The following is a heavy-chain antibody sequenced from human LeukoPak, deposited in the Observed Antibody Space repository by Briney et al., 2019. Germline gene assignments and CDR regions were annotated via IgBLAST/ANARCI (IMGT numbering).Heavy chain of an antibody. Sequence: GGSLRLSCAASGFTVSSNYMSWVRQAPGKGLEWVSVIYSGGSIYYADSVKGRFTISRDNSKNTLYLQMNSLRAEDTAVYYCARGANRGSSWSYYFDYWGQGTLVTVSS. CDR1: GFTVSSNY. CDR3: ARGANRGSSWSYYFDY. J-gene: IGHJ4*02. D-gene: IGHD6-13*01. CDR2: IYSGGSI. V-gene: IGHV3-66*01.